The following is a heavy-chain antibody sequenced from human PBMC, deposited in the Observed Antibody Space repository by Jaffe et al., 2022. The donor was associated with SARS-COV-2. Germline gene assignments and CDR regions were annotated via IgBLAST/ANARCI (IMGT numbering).Heavy chain of an antibody. Sequence: QVQLVQSGAEVKKPGSSVKVSCKASGGTFSSYAISWVRQAPGQGLEWMGGIIPIFGTANYAQKFQGRVTITADESTSTAYMELSSLRSEDTAVYYCARDPLALSVGATDYYYYGMDVWGQGTTVTVSS. CDR1: GGTFSSYA. J-gene: IGHJ6*02. D-gene: IGHD1-26*01. CDR2: IIPIFGTA. V-gene: IGHV1-69*01. CDR3: ARDPLALSVGATDYYYYGMDV.